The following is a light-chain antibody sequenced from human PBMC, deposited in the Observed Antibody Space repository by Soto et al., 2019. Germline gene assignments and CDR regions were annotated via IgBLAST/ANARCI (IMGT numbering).Light chain of an antibody. CDR2: GAS. J-gene: IGKJ3*01. V-gene: IGKV3-20*01. CDR1: QSVDSNF. CDR3: QKSRFT. Sequence: VLTQSPGTLSLSPGERATLSCRASQSVDSNFFSWYQHKPGQAPRLLIYGASNRATGVSDRFSGGGSVTVFTLTLSTLEPEDFAGFYCQKSRFTFGPGTKVEIK.